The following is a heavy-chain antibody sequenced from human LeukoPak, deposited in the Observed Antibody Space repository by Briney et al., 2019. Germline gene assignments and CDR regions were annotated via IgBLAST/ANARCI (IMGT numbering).Heavy chain of an antibody. CDR3: ARAPSEIGGYYPEYFRH. CDR1: GFTFSDHY. CDR2: SRNKAENHKI. Sequence: QTGGSLRLSCAASGFTFSDHYIDWVRQAPGEGLEWVGRSRNKAENHKIEYAASVKGRFTISRDYSKNSLYLQMNSLKTEDTAVYHCARAPSEIGGYYPEYFRHWGQGTLVAVSS. J-gene: IGHJ1*01. V-gene: IGHV3-72*01. D-gene: IGHD3-22*01.